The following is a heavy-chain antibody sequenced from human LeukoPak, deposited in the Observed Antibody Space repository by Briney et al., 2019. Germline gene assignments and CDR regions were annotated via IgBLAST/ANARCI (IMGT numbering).Heavy chain of an antibody. D-gene: IGHD3-16*01. Sequence: SETLSLTCTVSGGSISSSSYYWGWIRQPPGKGLEWIGSIYYSGSTYYNPSLKSRVTISVDTSKNQFSLKLSSVTAADTAVYYCARDRLGLPVDYWGQGTLVTVSS. V-gene: IGHV4-39*07. J-gene: IGHJ4*02. CDR3: ARDRLGLPVDY. CDR2: IYYSGST. CDR1: GGSISSSSYY.